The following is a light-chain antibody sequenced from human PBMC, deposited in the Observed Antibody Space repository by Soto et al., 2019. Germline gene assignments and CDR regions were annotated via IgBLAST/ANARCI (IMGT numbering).Light chain of an antibody. Sequence: EVVMTQSPASLSVSPGDSATLSCRASHSVSSSLAWYQQKPGQTPRLLIYGASTRHTGVPARFSGGGSGTEFTLTIGSLQSEDSAVYYCQHYNTWPWTFGQGTKVEIK. V-gene: IGKV3-15*01. CDR2: GAS. J-gene: IGKJ1*01. CDR1: HSVSSS. CDR3: QHYNTWPWT.